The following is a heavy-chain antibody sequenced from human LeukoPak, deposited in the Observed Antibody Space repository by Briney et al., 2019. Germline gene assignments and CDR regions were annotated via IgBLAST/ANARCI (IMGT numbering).Heavy chain of an antibody. CDR3: ARDREITMIVAFDY. CDR2: ISSSGSTI. V-gene: IGHV3-48*04. CDR1: GFTFSGSA. Sequence: QPGGSLRLSCAASGFTFSGSAMHWVRQASGKGLEWVSYISSSGSTIYYADSVKGRFTISRDDAKNSLYLQMNSLRAEDTAVYYCARDREITMIVAFDYWGQGTLVTVSS. D-gene: IGHD3-22*01. J-gene: IGHJ4*02.